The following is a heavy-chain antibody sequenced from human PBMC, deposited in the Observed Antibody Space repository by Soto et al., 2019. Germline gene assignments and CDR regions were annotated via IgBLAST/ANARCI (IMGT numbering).Heavy chain of an antibody. V-gene: IGHV1-69*13. J-gene: IGHJ4*02. Sequence: SVKVSCKASGGTFSSYAISWVRQAPGQGLEWMGGIIPIFGTANYAQKFQGGVTITADESTSTAYMELSSLRSEDTAVYYCARSELRYFDWLQSTRPFDYWGQGTLVTVSS. CDR2: IIPIFGTA. CDR1: GGTFSSYA. D-gene: IGHD3-9*01. CDR3: ARSELRYFDWLQSTRPFDY.